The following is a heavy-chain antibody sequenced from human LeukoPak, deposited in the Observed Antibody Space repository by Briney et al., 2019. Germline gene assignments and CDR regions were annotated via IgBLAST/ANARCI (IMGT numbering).Heavy chain of an antibody. J-gene: IGHJ4*02. CDR1: GDSMRNYY. Sequence: SSETLSLTCSVAGDSMRNYYWSWIQQPPGKGLEWIGYIYYSGSTNYNPSLKSRVTISVDTSKDQFSLKLTSVTATDTAMYYCARDGRGFPRFNYWAQGTLVTVSS. D-gene: IGHD1-26*01. CDR3: ARDGRGFPRFNY. V-gene: IGHV4-59*01. CDR2: IYYSGST.